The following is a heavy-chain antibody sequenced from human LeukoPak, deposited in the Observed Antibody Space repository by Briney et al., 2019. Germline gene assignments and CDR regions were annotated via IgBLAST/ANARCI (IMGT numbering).Heavy chain of an antibody. CDR1: GFTFSSYA. V-gene: IGHV3-30*04. D-gene: IGHD2-21*02. CDR3: ARVGYCGGDCYSDNYYYYYMDV. Sequence: GGSLRLSCAASGFTFSSYAMHWVRQAPGKGLEWVAVISYDGSNKYYADSVKGRFTISRDNSKNTLYLQMNSLRAEDTAVYYCARVGYCGGDCYSDNYYYYYMDVWGKGTTVTVSS. CDR2: ISYDGSNK. J-gene: IGHJ6*03.